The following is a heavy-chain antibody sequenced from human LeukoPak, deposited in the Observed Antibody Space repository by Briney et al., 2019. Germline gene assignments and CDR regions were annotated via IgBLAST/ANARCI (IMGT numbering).Heavy chain of an antibody. D-gene: IGHD3-22*01. J-gene: IGHJ4*02. CDR3: ARVVSENSGYQGY. CDR2: ISTSGSTI. CDR1: GFTFSDYY. Sequence: GGSLRLSCAASGFTFSDYYMSWIRQSPGNGLEWVSYISTSGSTIHYADSVRGRFTVSRDNAKNSLFLQMNSLRAEDTAVHYCARVVSENSGYQGYWGQGTLVTVSS. V-gene: IGHV3-11*04.